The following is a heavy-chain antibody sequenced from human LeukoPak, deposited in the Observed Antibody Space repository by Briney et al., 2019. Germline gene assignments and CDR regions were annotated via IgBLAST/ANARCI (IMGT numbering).Heavy chain of an antibody. Sequence: SETLSLTCTVSGGSISSYYWSWIRQPPGKGLEWIGEINHSGSTNYNPSLKSRVTISVDTSKNQFSLKLSSVTAADTAVYYCARGDIVATMLFDYWGQGTLVTVSS. D-gene: IGHD5-12*01. CDR2: INHSGST. J-gene: IGHJ4*02. CDR1: GGSISSYY. V-gene: IGHV4-34*01. CDR3: ARGDIVATMLFDY.